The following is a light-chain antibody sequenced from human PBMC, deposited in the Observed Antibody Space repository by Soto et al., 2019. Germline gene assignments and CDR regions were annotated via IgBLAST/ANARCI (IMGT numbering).Light chain of an antibody. CDR3: QQCSNSPLT. Sequence: EIVLTQAPGTLSLSPGERATLSCRASQTIRKNFLAWYQQKPGQAPRLLIYGASSRATGIPDRFSGSGSGTDFTLTISRLEPEDFAVYYCQQCSNSPLTFGGGTKVDIK. CDR1: QTIRKNF. V-gene: IGKV3-20*01. J-gene: IGKJ4*01. CDR2: GAS.